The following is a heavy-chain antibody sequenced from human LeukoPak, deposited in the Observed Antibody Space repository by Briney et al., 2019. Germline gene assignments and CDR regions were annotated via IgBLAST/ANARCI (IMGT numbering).Heavy chain of an antibody. CDR3: ARGFPSCGDYDY. V-gene: IGHV3-53*01. Sequence: GGSLRLSCAASGITVSSSYMSWVRQAPGKGLEWVSVIYSGGSTYYADSVEGRFTISRDNSKNTVYLQMNSLRAEDTAVYYCARGFPSCGDYDYWGQGTLVTVSS. CDR1: GITVSSSY. D-gene: IGHD4-17*01. CDR2: IYSGGST. J-gene: IGHJ4*02.